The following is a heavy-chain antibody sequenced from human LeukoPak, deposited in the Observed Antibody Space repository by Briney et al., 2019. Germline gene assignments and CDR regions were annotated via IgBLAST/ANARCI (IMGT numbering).Heavy chain of an antibody. V-gene: IGHV3-23*01. J-gene: IGHJ4*02. CDR2: ISGSGGST. CDR3: AKDIDWLAFED. D-gene: IGHD6-19*01. CDR1: GFAFDNYA. Sequence: GGSLRLSCAASGFAFDNYAMSWVRLVPGEGLEWVSSISGSGGSTFYAGSVKGRFTISRDNSENTVYLQMNSLRVEDTALYYCAKDIDWLAFEDWGQGTLVTVSS.